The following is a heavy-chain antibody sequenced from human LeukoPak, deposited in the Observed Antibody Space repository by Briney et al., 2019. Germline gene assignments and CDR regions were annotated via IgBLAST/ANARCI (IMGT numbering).Heavy chain of an antibody. J-gene: IGHJ4*02. D-gene: IGHD3-9*01. Sequence: VAVISYDRSVKYYADSVKGRFTISRDNAKNTLYLQMNSLRAEDTAVYYCAKEILTGYYLDYWGQGTLVTVSS. CDR3: AKEILTGYYLDY. V-gene: IGHV3-30*18. CDR2: ISYDRSVK.